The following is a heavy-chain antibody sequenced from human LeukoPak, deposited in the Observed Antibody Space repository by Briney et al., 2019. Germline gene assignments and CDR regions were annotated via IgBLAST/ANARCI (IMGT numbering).Heavy chain of an antibody. D-gene: IGHD4-17*01. CDR3: ARGYGDYRDDAFDI. J-gene: IGHJ3*02. V-gene: IGHV3-66*01. CDR1: GFTVSSNY. CDR2: IYSGDNT. Sequence: GSLRLSCAASGFTVSSNYMSWVRQAPGKGLEWVSAIYSGDNTYYADSVKGRFTISRDNAKNSLYLQMNSLRAEDTAVYYCARGYGDYRDDAFDIWGQGTMVTVSS.